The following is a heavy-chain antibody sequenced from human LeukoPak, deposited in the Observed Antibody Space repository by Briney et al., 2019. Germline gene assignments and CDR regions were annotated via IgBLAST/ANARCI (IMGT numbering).Heavy chain of an antibody. CDR3: AARKVPRTFDY. Sequence: GGSLRLSCAASGFTFSNYAMHWVRQAPGKGLEWVSAISGSGGSTYYADSVKGRFTISRDNSKNTLYLQMNSLRGEDTAVYYCAARKVPRTFDYWGQGTLVTVSS. J-gene: IGHJ4*02. D-gene: IGHD2-2*01. V-gene: IGHV3-23*01. CDR1: GFTFSNYA. CDR2: ISGSGGST.